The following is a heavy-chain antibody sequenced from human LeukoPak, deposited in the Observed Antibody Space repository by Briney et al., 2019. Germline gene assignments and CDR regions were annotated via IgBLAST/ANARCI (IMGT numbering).Heavy chain of an antibody. CDR3: ARPTGDTVDY. CDR2: IYYSGST. J-gene: IGHJ4*02. CDR1: GGSISNSHYY. V-gene: IGHV4-39*01. D-gene: IGHD5-18*01. Sequence: PSGTLSLTCTVSGGSISNSHYYWGWIRQPPGKGLEWIGTIYYSGSTYYNPSLKSRVTISVDTSKNQFSLKLSSVTAADTAVYYCARPTGDTVDYWGQGTLVTVSS.